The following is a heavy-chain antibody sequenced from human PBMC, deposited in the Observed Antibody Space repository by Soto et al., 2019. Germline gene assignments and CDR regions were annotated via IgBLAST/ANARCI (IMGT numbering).Heavy chain of an antibody. CDR2: IKQDGSEK. Sequence: GGSLRLSCAASGFTFSSYWMSWVRQAPGKGLEWVANIKQDGSEKYYVDSVKGRFTISRDNAKNSLYLQMNSLRAEDTAVYYCAGPVFGVVTGYYFDYWGQGTLVTVSS. J-gene: IGHJ4*02. CDR3: AGPVFGVVTGYYFDY. V-gene: IGHV3-7*01. CDR1: GFTFSSYW. D-gene: IGHD3-3*01.